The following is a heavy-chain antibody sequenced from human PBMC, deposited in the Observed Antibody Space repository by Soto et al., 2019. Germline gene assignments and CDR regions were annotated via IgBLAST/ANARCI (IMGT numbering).Heavy chain of an antibody. CDR2: ISTSGATR. CDR3: ARFYYDSSGYLPSPYYYYYGMDV. D-gene: IGHD3-22*01. V-gene: IGHV3-48*01. Sequence: GGSLRLSCVASGFTFSTDSMNWVRQAPGKGLEWVAHISTSGATRYYADSVKGRFTISRDNAKTSLYLQMNSLRAEDTAVYYCARFYYDSSGYLPSPYYYYYGMDVWGQGTTVTVSS. J-gene: IGHJ6*02. CDR1: GFTFSTDS.